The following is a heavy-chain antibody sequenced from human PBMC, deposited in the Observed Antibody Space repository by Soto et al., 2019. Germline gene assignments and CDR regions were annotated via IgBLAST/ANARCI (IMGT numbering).Heavy chain of an antibody. V-gene: IGHV1-69*13. CDR2: IIPIFGTA. D-gene: IGHD3-22*01. CDR3: AREDRYYYDSSGYYLDY. CDR1: GGTFGSYA. Sequence: SVKVSCKASGGTFGSYAISWVRQAPGRGLEWMGGIIPIFGTANYAQKFRGRVTITADESTSTAYMELSSLRSEDTAVYYCAREDRYYYDSSGYYLDYWGQGTLVTVSS. J-gene: IGHJ4*02.